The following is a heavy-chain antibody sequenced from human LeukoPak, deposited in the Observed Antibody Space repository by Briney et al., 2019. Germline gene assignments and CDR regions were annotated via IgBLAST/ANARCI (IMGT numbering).Heavy chain of an antibody. V-gene: IGHV3-53*01. CDR3: ARDRVESGYYDSSGYPNPHAFDI. CDR1: GFTVSSNY. CDR2: IYSGGST. J-gene: IGHJ3*02. Sequence: GGSLRLSCAASGFTVSSNYMSWVRQAPGKGLERVSVIYSGGSTYYADSVKGRFTISRDNSKNTLYLQMNSLRAEDTAVYYCARDRVESGYYDSSGYPNPHAFDIWGQGTMVTVSS. D-gene: IGHD3-22*01.